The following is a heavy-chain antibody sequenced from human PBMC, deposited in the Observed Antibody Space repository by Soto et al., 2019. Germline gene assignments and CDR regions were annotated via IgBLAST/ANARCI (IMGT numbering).Heavy chain of an antibody. D-gene: IGHD6-6*01. CDR1: GFTFSDSG. CDR2: IWSDGSDK. Sequence: QVQLVESGGGVVQPGGSLRLSCATSGFTFSDSGMHWVRQAPGKGLEWVAVIWSDGSDKSYADSVEGRFTISRDNSKNTLYFQMNRRMAEETAVYYCVGRNRYSPSSGWGGGFDYWGQGTLVTVSS. CDR3: VGRNRYSPSSGWGGGFDY. V-gene: IGHV3-33*01. J-gene: IGHJ4*02.